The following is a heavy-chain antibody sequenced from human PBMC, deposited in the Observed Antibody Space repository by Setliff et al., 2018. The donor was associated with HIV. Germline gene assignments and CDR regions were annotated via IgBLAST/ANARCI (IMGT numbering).Heavy chain of an antibody. CDR2: INPGGGNT. CDR1: GYTFTTYY. D-gene: IGHD3-10*01. CDR3: ARGLRGVIKGRYYYMDV. Sequence: GASVKVSCKASGYTFTTYYIHWMRQAPGQGLEWLAVINPGGGNTNYAQKFQGRVTVTRDTSTSTAYMELSSLGSEDTAVYYCARGLRGVIKGRYYYMDVWGKGTTVTVSS. J-gene: IGHJ6*03. V-gene: IGHV1-46*01.